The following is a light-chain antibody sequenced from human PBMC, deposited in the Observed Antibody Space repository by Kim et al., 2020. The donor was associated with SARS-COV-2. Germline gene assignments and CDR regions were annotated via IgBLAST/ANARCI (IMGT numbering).Light chain of an antibody. Sequence: QSALTQPASVSGSPGQSITISCTGTSSDVGGYNFVSWYQQHLGEAPKLIIYDVTIRPSGVSNRFSGSKSGNTASLTISGLQAEDEADYCCSSYTSSTTLGVFGGGTQLTVL. CDR3: SSYTSSTTLGV. V-gene: IGLV2-14*03. CDR2: DVT. J-gene: IGLJ2*01. CDR1: SSDVGGYNF.